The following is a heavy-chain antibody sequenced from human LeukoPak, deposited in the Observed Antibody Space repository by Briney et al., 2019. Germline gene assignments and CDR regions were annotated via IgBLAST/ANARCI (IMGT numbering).Heavy chain of an antibody. CDR1: GGTFSSYA. D-gene: IGHD5-18*01. V-gene: IGHV1-69*13. J-gene: IGHJ4*02. CDR3: ARESDVDTAMFVYYFDY. CDR2: IIPIFGTA. Sequence: GASVKVSCKASGGTFSSYAISWVRQAPGQGLEWMGGIIPIFGTANYAQKFQGRVTITADESTSTAYMGLSSLRSEDTAVYYCARESDVDTAMFVYYFDYWTQGTMVTVSS.